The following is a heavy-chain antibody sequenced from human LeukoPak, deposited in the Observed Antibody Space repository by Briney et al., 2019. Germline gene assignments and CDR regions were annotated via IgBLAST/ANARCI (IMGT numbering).Heavy chain of an antibody. V-gene: IGHV4-59*08. Sequence: SETLSLTCTVSGGSISSYYWSWIRQPPGKGLEWIGYIYYSGSTNYSPSLKSRVTISVDTSKDQFSLKLSSVTAADTAVYYCAKNPRGYSGYEGSNFDYWGQGTLVTVSS. J-gene: IGHJ4*02. CDR3: AKNPRGYSGYEGSNFDY. CDR1: GGSISSYY. D-gene: IGHD5-12*01. CDR2: IYYSGST.